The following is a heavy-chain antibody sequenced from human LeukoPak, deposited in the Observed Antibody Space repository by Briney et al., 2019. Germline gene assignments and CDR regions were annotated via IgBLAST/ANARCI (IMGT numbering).Heavy chain of an antibody. CDR2: IIPILRTA. V-gene: IGHV1-69*04. J-gene: IGHJ4*02. CDR1: GDTFSTYA. Sequence: VASVKVSCKASGDTFSTYAISWVRQAPGQGLEWMGRIIPILRTANYAQNLQGRVTITADKSTSTVYMELSSLRSEDTAVYYCAKGQRWSDYWGQGTLVTVSS. D-gene: IGHD4-23*01. CDR3: AKGQRWSDY.